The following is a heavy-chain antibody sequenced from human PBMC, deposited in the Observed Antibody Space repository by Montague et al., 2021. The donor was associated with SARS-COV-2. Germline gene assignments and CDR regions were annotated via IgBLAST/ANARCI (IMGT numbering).Heavy chain of an antibody. Sequence: SETLSLTCTVSGGSISSSSYYWGWNRQPPGKGLDWNRSINYTGSTYYNPSLEIRVTISVDTSKNQFTLKLSSVTAADTAVYYCARDTRIAMLVVGTRYGLDVWGQGTTVTVSS. CDR1: GGSISSSSYY. CDR2: INYTGST. CDR3: ARDTRIAMLVVGTRYGLDV. D-gene: IGHD3-22*01. V-gene: IGHV4-39*06. J-gene: IGHJ6*02.